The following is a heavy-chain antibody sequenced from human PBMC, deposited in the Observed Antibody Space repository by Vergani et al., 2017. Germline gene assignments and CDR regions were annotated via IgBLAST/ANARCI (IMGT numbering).Heavy chain of an antibody. CDR3: AKDGNNWKEVDY. J-gene: IGHJ4*02. CDR2: ISGSGGST. V-gene: IGHV3-23*01. D-gene: IGHD1-20*01. Sequence: EVQLLESGGGLVQPGGSLRLSCAASGFTFSSYAMSWVRQAPGKGLEWVSAISGSGGSTYYADSVKGRFTISRDNSKNTLYLQRNSLRAEDTAVYYCAKDGNNWKEVDYWGQGTLVTVSS. CDR1: GFTFSSYA.